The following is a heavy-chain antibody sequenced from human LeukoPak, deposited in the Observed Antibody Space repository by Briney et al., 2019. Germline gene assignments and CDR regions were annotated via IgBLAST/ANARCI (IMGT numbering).Heavy chain of an antibody. Sequence: ASVKVSCKASGYTFTGYHMHWVRQAPGQGLEWMGWISAYNGNTNYAQKLQGRVTMTEDTSTDTAYMELSSLRSEDTAVYYCATEGRNDYWGQGTLVTVSS. CDR1: GYTFTGYH. D-gene: IGHD3-10*01. CDR2: ISAYNGNT. J-gene: IGHJ4*02. V-gene: IGHV1-18*04. CDR3: ATEGRNDY.